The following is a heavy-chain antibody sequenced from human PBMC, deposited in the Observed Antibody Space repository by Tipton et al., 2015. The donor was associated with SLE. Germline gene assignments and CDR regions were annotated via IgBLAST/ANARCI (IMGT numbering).Heavy chain of an antibody. CDR3: ASFRAAAGTSGY. Sequence: QSGPEVKKPGSSVKVSCKASGGTFSSYAISWVRQAPGQGLEWMGGIIPIFGTANYAQKFQGRVTITTDESTSTAYMELSSLRSEDTAVYYCASFRAAAGTSGYWGQGTLVTVSS. CDR2: IIPIFGTA. J-gene: IGHJ4*02. D-gene: IGHD6-13*01. V-gene: IGHV1-69*05. CDR1: GGTFSSYA.